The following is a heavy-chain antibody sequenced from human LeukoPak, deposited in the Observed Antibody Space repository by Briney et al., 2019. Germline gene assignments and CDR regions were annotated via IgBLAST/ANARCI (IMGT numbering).Heavy chain of an antibody. CDR3: ARGEQLNYFAY. D-gene: IGHD1-26*01. Sequence: GGSLRLSCAASGFTFSSYEMSWVRQAPGKGLEWVSYISTSGTTEKYADSVEGRFTISRDNAKNSLYLQMYSLRAEDTAVYYCARGEQLNYFAYWGQGALVTVSS. V-gene: IGHV3-48*03. CDR1: GFTFSSYE. J-gene: IGHJ4*02. CDR2: ISTSGTTE.